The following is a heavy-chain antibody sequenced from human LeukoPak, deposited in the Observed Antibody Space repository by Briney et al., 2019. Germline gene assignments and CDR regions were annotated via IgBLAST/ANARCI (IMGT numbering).Heavy chain of an antibody. Sequence: PSETLSLTCTVSGGSISSGGYYWSWIRQHPGKGLEWIGYIYYSGSTYYNPSLKSRVTISVDTSKNQFSLKLSSVTAADTAVYYCARDSFKTYSSSWYFDYWGQGTLVTVSS. CDR2: IYYSGST. CDR3: ARDSFKTYSSSWYFDY. V-gene: IGHV4-31*03. D-gene: IGHD6-13*01. J-gene: IGHJ4*02. CDR1: GGSISSGGYY.